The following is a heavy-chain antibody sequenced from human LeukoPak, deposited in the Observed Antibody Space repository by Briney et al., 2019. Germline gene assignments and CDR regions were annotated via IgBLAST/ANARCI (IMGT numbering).Heavy chain of an antibody. CDR1: GGTFSSYA. V-gene: IGHV1-69*05. D-gene: IGHD7-27*01. CDR3: ARDRLLTGVDY. J-gene: IGHJ4*02. Sequence: VASVKVSCKASGGTFSSYAISWVREAPRQGLEWMVRIIPIFGTANYTQNFQGRVTLTTDETRRTAYTELSSLRSEDTAVYYCARDRLLTGVDYWGQGTLVTVSS. CDR2: IIPIFGTA.